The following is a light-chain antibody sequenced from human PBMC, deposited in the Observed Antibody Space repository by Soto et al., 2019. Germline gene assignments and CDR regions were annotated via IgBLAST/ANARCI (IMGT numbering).Light chain of an antibody. Sequence: EIVLTQSPGTLSLSPGERATLSCRASQSVSSSYLAWYQQKPGQAPRLLIYGASSRATGIPDRFSGSGSGTDFTLTIRRLEPEDFAVYYCQQYGSSPWTFGQGTTGEIK. CDR1: QSVSSSY. V-gene: IGKV3-20*01. CDR2: GAS. J-gene: IGKJ1*01. CDR3: QQYGSSPWT.